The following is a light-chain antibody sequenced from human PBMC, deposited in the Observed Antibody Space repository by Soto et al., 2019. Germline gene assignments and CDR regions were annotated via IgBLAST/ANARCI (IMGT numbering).Light chain of an antibody. CDR2: AAS. Sequence: VIWMTQSPSLLSASTGDRVTISCRMSQGISSDLAWYQQKPGKAPELLIYAASTLQGGGPSRLSGSGAWTDFILTISCMQSADFATFYCQQYYRFPSTFGQGTKVEIK. V-gene: IGKV1D-8*03. CDR3: QQYYRFPST. J-gene: IGKJ1*01. CDR1: QGISSD.